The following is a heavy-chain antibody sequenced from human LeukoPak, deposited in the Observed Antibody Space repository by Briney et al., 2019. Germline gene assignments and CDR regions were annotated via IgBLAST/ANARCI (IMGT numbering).Heavy chain of an antibody. Sequence: GGSLRLSCVASGFTFSSYWMSWVRQAPGKGLEWVANIKQDGSEKYYVDSVKGRFTISRDNAKNSLYLQMNSLRAEDTAVYYCARETRGFLELLSDAFDIWGQGTMVTVSS. V-gene: IGHV3-7*01. CDR2: IKQDGSEK. D-gene: IGHD3-3*01. CDR3: ARETRGFLELLSDAFDI. J-gene: IGHJ3*02. CDR1: GFTFSSYW.